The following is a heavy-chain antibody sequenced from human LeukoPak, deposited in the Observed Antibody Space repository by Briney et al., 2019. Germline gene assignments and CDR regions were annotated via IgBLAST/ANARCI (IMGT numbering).Heavy chain of an antibody. D-gene: IGHD6-19*01. J-gene: IGHJ6*02. CDR1: GFTVSSNY. CDR3: ARGPDSSGWYEDGMDV. V-gene: IGHV3-53*01. CDR2: IYSGGST. Sequence: GGSLRLSCAASGFTVSSNYMSWVRQAPGKGLEWVSVIYSGGSTYYADSVKGRFTISRDNSKNTLYLQMNRLRAEDTAVYYCARGPDSSGWYEDGMDVWGQGTTVTVSS.